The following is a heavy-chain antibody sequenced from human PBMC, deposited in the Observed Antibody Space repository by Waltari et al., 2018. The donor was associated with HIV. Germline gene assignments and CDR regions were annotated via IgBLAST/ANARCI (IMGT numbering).Heavy chain of an antibody. D-gene: IGHD2-15*01. Sequence: VDLVESGGDLVHPGGSLRLSCEVSGFTFSSYEMNWVSQAPGKGLEWVSYIRGSGSTISYADSVNRRFSISRDNTNNSLSLRMTSLRVEDTAYYYCVRQGRYETSHYYRGYYWGQGTRVTGSS. CDR1: GFTFSSYE. CDR3: VRQGRYETSHYYRGYY. CDR2: IRGSGSTI. J-gene: IGHJ1*01. V-gene: IGHV3-48*03.